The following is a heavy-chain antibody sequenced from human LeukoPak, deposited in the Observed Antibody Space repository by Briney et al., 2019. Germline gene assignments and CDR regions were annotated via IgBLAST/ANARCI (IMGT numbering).Heavy chain of an antibody. Sequence: PSETLSLTCTVSGGSISSYYWSWIRQPPGKGLEWIGYIYYSGSTNYNPSLKSRVTISVDTSKNQFSLKLSSVTAADTAVYYCARRGIEYSSPRYFDYWGQGTLVTVSS. CDR3: ARRGIEYSSPRYFDY. D-gene: IGHD6-6*01. CDR2: IYYSGST. J-gene: IGHJ4*02. V-gene: IGHV4-59*12. CDR1: GGSISSYY.